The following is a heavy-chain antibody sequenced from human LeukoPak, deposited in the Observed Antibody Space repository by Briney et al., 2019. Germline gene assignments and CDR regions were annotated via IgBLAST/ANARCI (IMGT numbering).Heavy chain of an antibody. Sequence: GGSLRLSCAASGFTFSSYAMSWVRQAPGKGLEWVSAISGSGGSTYYADSVKGRFTISRDNSKNPLYLQMNSLRAEDTAVYYCPKSSPRYSYVSSGYNSWGQGTLVTVSS. J-gene: IGHJ4*02. D-gene: IGHD3-22*01. CDR3: PKSSPRYSYVSSGYNS. V-gene: IGHV3-23*01. CDR1: GFTFSSYA. CDR2: ISGSGGST.